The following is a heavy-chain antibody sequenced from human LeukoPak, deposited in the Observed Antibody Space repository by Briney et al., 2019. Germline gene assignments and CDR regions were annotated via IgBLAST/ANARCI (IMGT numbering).Heavy chain of an antibody. CDR1: GFTFSSYT. CDR3: ARGPYGSGTNLDY. V-gene: IGHV3-30*04. CDR2: ISYDGVNN. J-gene: IGHJ4*02. Sequence: GGSLRLSCAASGFTFSSYTIHWVRQAPGKGLEWVSVISYDGVNNDYANSVKGRFTISRDNSKNTLYLQMNGLRAEDTAVYYCARGPYGSGTNLDYWGQGTLVTVSS. D-gene: IGHD3-10*01.